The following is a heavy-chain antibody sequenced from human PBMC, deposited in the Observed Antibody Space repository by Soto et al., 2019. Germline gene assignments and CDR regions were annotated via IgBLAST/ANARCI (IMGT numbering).Heavy chain of an antibody. V-gene: IGHV3-30*18. D-gene: IGHD6-13*01. J-gene: IGHJ4*02. CDR1: GFTFISYG. Sequence: WGSLRLSCAASGFTFISYGIHCVRHSPVKGLEWVAVISYDGSNKYYADSVKGRFTISRDNSKNTLYLQMNSLRAEDTAVYYCAKDYSSSWQYYFDYWGQGTLVTVSS. CDR3: AKDYSSSWQYYFDY. CDR2: ISYDGSNK.